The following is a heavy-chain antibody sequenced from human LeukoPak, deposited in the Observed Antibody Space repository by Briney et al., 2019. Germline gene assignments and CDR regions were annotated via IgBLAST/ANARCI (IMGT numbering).Heavy chain of an antibody. CDR1: GGSFSGYY. V-gene: IGHV4-34*01. Sequence: PSETLSLTCAVYGGSFSGYYWSWIRQPPGKGLEWIGEINHSGSTNYNPSLKSRVTISVDTSKNQFSLKLSSVTAADTAVYYCARDAVAGTLIDYWGQGTLVTVSS. J-gene: IGHJ4*02. D-gene: IGHD6-19*01. CDR3: ARDAVAGTLIDY. CDR2: INHSGST.